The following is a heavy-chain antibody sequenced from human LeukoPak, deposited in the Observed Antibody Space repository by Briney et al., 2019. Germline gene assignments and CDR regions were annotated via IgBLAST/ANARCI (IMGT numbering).Heavy chain of an antibody. Sequence: GGSLRLSCTASGFTFGDYLMSWFRQAPGKGLEWIGFISGGTTEYAASVKGRFTISRDDSTSIAYLQMNSLTTEDTAVYYCSRGSGWLSVYWGQGTLVTVPS. J-gene: IGHJ4*02. CDR2: ISGGTT. V-gene: IGHV3-49*03. D-gene: IGHD6-19*01. CDR1: GFTFGDYL. CDR3: SRGSGWLSVY.